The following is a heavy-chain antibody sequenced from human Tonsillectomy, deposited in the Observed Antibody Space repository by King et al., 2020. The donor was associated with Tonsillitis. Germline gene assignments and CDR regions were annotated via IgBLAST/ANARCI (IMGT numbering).Heavy chain of an antibody. CDR1: GGSVSSGSYY. J-gene: IGHJ6*02. D-gene: IGHD2-15*01. Sequence: VQLQESGPGLVKPSETLSLTCTVSGGSVSSGSYYWSWIRQPPGKGLEWIGYIYYSGSTTYNPSLKSRVTISVDTSKNQFSLKLGSVTAADTAVYYCARDKWEYCSGGSCYSDYYYGMDVWGQGTTVTVSS. CDR2: IYYSGST. CDR3: ARDKWEYCSGGSCYSDYYYGMDV. V-gene: IGHV4-61*01.